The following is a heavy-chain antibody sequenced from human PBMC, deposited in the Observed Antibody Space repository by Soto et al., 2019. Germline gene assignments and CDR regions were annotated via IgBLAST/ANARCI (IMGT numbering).Heavy chain of an antibody. D-gene: IGHD3-16*01. CDR2: TNEDGREK. Sequence: EVQLVESGGGLVQPGGSLRRSCAASGFTFTGYWMSWVRQAPGKGLEWVANTNEDGREKFYVDSVKGRFTISRDNAKNSLYLQMNSLRAEDTAVYYCARDRGALGPWGQGTLVTVSS. J-gene: IGHJ5*02. CDR3: ARDRGALGP. CDR1: GFTFTGYW. V-gene: IGHV3-7*01.